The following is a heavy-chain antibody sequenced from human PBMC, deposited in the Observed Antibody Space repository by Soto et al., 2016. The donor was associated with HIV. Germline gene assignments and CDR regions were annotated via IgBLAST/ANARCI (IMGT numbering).Heavy chain of an antibody. J-gene: IGHJ6*02. Sequence: EVQLLESGGGLVQPGGSLRLSCAASKSTFSTYAMSWVRQAPGKGLEWVSTISNSGGTTYYADSVKGRFTISRDNSKNTLYLQMNSLRADDTAVYYCTKDRGTMVRGVTLYYYYYGMDVWGQGTTVTVSS. V-gene: IGHV3-23*01. CDR3: TKDRGTMVRGVTLYYYYYGMDV. CDR1: KSTFSTYA. CDR2: ISNSGGTT. D-gene: IGHD3-10*01.